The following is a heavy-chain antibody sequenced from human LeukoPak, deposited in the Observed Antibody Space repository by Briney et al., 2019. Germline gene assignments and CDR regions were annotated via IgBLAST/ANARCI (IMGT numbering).Heavy chain of an antibody. CDR2: IYHSGST. CDR3: ARGGGSGSYYPSWFDP. D-gene: IGHD3-10*01. V-gene: IGHV4-30-2*01. CDR1: GGSISSGGYS. Sequence: SETLSLTCAVSGGSISSGGYSWSWIRQPPGKGLEWIGYIYHSGSTYYTPSLKSRVTISVDRSKNQFSLKLSSVTAADTAVYYCARGGGSGSYYPSWFDPWGQGTLVTVFS. J-gene: IGHJ5*02.